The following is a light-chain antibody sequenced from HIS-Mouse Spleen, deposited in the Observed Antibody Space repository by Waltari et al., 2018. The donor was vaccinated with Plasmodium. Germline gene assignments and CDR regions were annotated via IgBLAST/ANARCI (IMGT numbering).Light chain of an antibody. CDR1: QDISSY. J-gene: IGKJ3*01. CDR2: YAS. V-gene: IGKV1D-43*01. CDR3: QQYYSTPFT. Sequence: IRITQSPFSLSASVGDRVTITCWASQDISSYLVWYQQKPAKAPKVFIYYASSVQSGVPSRFSGSGSGTDYTLTISSLQPEDFATYYCQQYYSTPFTFGPGTKVDIK.